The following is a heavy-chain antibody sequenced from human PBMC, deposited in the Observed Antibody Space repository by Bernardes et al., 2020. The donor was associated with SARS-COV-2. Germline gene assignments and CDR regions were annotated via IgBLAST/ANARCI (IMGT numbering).Heavy chain of an antibody. CDR1: GFTFSSYA. Sequence: GGSLRLSCAASGFTFSSYAMTWVRQAPGKGLEWVSTISGSGGNTYYADSVKGRFTISRDNSKNTLYLQMNSLRAEDTAVCYCAGYGSGGYKWFDPWGEGTMATVPS. J-gene: IGHJ5*02. V-gene: IGHV3-23*01. CDR3: AGYGSGGYKWFDP. CDR2: ISGSGGNT. D-gene: IGHD3-10*01.